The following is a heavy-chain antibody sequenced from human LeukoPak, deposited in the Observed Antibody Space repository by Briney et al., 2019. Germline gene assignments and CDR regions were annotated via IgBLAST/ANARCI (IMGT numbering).Heavy chain of an antibody. Sequence: GGSLRLSCAASGFTFSSYAMSWVRQAPGERLEWVLAISGSGGSTHYADSVNGRFTISRDNSKNTLYLQMNSLRAEDTAVYYCAKGRFYRSGWSEYFDYWGQGTLVTVSS. CDR2: ISGSGGST. V-gene: IGHV3-23*01. D-gene: IGHD6-19*01. CDR1: GFTFSSYA. CDR3: AKGRFYRSGWSEYFDY. J-gene: IGHJ4*02.